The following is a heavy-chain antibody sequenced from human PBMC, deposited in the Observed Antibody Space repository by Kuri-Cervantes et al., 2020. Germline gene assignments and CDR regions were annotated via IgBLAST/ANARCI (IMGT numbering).Heavy chain of an antibody. J-gene: IGHJ4*02. CDR1: GSTFSRDD. Sequence: ASVKVSCKTSGSTFSRDDVHRVRQATGQGLEWMGWISAYNGNTNYAQKLQGRVTMTTDTSTSTAYMELRSLRSDDTAVYYCARGRGAVAIPDSWGQGTLVTGSS. D-gene: IGHD6-19*01. V-gene: IGHV1-18*01. CDR2: ISAYNGNT. CDR3: ARGRGAVAIPDS.